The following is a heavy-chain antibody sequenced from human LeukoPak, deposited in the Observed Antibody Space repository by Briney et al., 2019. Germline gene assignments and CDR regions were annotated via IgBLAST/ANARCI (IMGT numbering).Heavy chain of an antibody. D-gene: IGHD1-1*01. J-gene: IGHJ4*02. CDR3: ARGLLYAGTTGY. V-gene: IGHV3-13*01. CDR2: IGTAGDT. Sequence: GGSLRLSCAASGFTFSSYDMHWVRQATGKGLEWVSAIGTAGDTYYPGSVKGRFTISRENAKNSLYLQMNSRRAGDTAVYYCARGLLYAGTTGYWGQGTLVTVSS. CDR1: GFTFSSYD.